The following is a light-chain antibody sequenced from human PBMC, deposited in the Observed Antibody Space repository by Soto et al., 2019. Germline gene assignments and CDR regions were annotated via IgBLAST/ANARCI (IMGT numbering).Light chain of an antibody. Sequence: QSVLTQPPSASGSPGQSVTISCTGTSSDVGGYNYVSWYQQHPGKVPKLVVYEVNKRPSGVPDRFSGSKSVITASLSVSGLQPEDEVDYYCSSYAGGNNVFGTGTKLTLL. CDR2: EVN. V-gene: IGLV2-8*01. CDR1: SSDVGGYNY. J-gene: IGLJ1*01. CDR3: SSYAGGNNV.